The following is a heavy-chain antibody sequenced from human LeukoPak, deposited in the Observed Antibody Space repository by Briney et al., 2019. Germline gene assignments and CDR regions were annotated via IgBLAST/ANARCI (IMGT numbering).Heavy chain of an antibody. Sequence: HPGGSLRLSCAASGFTFSSYGMHWVRQAPGKGLEWVADIWYDGNNKYYADSVKGRFTISRDNSKNTLYLQMNSLRAEDTTVYYCARSTSSEYDIYHFDYWGQGTLVTVSS. J-gene: IGHJ4*02. V-gene: IGHV3-33*01. CDR3: ARSTSSEYDIYHFDY. CDR1: GFTFSSYG. CDR2: IWYDGNNK. D-gene: IGHD3-9*01.